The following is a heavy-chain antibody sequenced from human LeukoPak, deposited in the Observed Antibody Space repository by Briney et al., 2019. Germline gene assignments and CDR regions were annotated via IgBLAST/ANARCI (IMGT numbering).Heavy chain of an antibody. CDR2: INPNSGGT. Sequence: ASVKVSCKASGYTFTGYYMHWVRQAPGQGLEWMGWINPNSGGTNYPQKFQGRVTMTRDTSISIAYMELSRLRSDDTAVYYCARAPVVAANPAEGNYFDYWGQGTLVTVSS. CDR1: GYTFTGYY. V-gene: IGHV1-2*02. CDR3: ARAPVVAANPAEGNYFDY. J-gene: IGHJ4*02. D-gene: IGHD2-15*01.